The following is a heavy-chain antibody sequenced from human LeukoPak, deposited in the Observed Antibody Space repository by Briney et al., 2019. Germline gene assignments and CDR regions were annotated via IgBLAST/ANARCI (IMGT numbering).Heavy chain of an antibody. CDR3: ARDHIWAFDA. CDR1: GFIFSDYS. V-gene: IGHV3-48*02. Sequence: GGSLRLSCATSGFIFSDYSMNWVRQAPGKGLEWISYIGRTSTPTYYADSVKGRFTISRDDAKNSLYLQMNSLRDEDTAVYFCARDHIWAFDAWGQGTMVTVSS. CDR2: IGRTSTPT. J-gene: IGHJ3*01.